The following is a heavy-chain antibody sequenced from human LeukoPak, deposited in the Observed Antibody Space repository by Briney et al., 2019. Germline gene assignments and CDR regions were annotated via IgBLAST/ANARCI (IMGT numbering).Heavy chain of an antibody. D-gene: IGHD7-27*01. CDR3: AKWGDYYYYGMDV. J-gene: IGHJ6*04. V-gene: IGHV1-69*13. CDR2: IIPIFGTA. CDR1: GGTFSSCA. Sequence: ASVKVSCKASGGTFSSCAISWVRQAPGQGLEWMGGIIPIFGTANYAQKFQGRVTITADESTSTAYMELSSLRSEDTAVYYCAKWGDYYYYGMDVWGKGTTVTVSS.